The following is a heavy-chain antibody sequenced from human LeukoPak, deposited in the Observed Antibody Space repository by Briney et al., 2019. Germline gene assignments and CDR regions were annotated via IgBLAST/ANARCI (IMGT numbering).Heavy chain of an antibody. D-gene: IGHD3-22*01. CDR2: ISSSSSYI. CDR3: ARAKPDYYDSSGFDY. CDR1: GFTFSSYS. Sequence: GGSLRLSCAASGFTFSSYSMNWVRQAPGKGLEWVSSISSSSSYIYYADPVKGRFTISRDNAKNSLYLQMNSLRAEDTAVYYCARAKPDYYDSSGFDYWGQGTLVAVSS. J-gene: IGHJ4*02. V-gene: IGHV3-21*01.